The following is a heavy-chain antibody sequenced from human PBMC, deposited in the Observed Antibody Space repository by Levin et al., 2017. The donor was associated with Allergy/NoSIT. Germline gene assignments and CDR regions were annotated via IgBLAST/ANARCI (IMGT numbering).Heavy chain of an antibody. CDR3: ARGRAGATNMDV. Sequence: PGGSLRLSCAASGFTFSSYDMHWVRQGTGKGLEWVSVIGTAGDTYYPGSVKGRFTISRENAKNSLYLQMNSLRAGDTAVYYCARGRAGATNMDVWGQGTTVTVSS. J-gene: IGHJ6*02. CDR1: GFTFSSYD. CDR2: IGTAGDT. D-gene: IGHD1-26*01. V-gene: IGHV3-13*01.